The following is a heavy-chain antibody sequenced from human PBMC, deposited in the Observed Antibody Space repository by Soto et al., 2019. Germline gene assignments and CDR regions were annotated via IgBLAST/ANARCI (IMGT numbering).Heavy chain of an antibody. CDR2: INPNSGGT. D-gene: IGHD3-3*01. CDR3: ARDKRRDLGVVALNSMDV. V-gene: IGHV1-2*02. Sequence: QVQLVQSGAEVKEPGASVKVSCKASAYTFTADYIHWVRQAPGQGPEWMGWINPNSGGTKYAQKLEGRVTMTRDTSTTTGYMEMRRLSSDGTAVYYCARDKRRDLGVVALNSMDVGGQGTTVTVSS. J-gene: IGHJ6*02. CDR1: AYTFTADY.